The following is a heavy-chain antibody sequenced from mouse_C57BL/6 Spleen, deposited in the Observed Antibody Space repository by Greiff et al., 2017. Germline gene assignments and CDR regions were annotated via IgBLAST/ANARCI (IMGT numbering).Heavy chain of an antibody. D-gene: IGHD4-1*01. V-gene: IGHV1-42*01. J-gene: IGHJ2*01. CDR3: ARLTGRYFDY. Sequence: VQLQQSGPELVKPGASVKISCKASGYSFTGYYMNWVKQSPEQSLEWIGEINPSTGGTTYNQKFKAKATLTVDKSSSTAYMQLKSLTSEDSAVYYCARLTGRYFDYGGQGTTLTVSS. CDR2: INPSTGGT. CDR1: GYSFTGYY.